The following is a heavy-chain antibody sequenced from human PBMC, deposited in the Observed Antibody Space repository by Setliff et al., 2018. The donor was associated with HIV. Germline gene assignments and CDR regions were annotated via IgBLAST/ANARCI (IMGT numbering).Heavy chain of an antibody. D-gene: IGHD3-10*01. CDR2: INSDSGDT. CDR1: GYTFNAYF. CDR3: ARGALLAVFDFDH. Sequence: GASVKVSCKASGYTFNAYFMHWVRQAPGQGLEWMGWINSDSGDTKYAQKFQGRVTMTRDTFISTAYMEVSGLRSDDTAVYFCARGALLAVFDFDHWGQGTQVTVSS. V-gene: IGHV1-2*02. J-gene: IGHJ4*02.